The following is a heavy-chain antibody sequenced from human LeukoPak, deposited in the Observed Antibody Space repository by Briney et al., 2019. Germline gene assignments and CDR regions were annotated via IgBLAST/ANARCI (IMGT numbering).Heavy chain of an antibody. D-gene: IGHD3-10*01. CDR3: ARTLVLLWFGETNWFDP. CDR2: ISSSSSSYI. J-gene: IGHJ5*02. Sequence: PGGSLRLSCAASGFTFSSYSMNWVRQAPGKGLEWVSSISSSSSSYIYYADSVKGRFTISRDNAKNSLYLQMNSLRAEDTAVYYCARTLVLLWFGETNWFDPWGQGTLVTVSS. CDR1: GFTFSSYS. V-gene: IGHV3-21*01.